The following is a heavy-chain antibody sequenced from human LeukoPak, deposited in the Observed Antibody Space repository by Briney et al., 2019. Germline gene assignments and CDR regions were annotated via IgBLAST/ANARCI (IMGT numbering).Heavy chain of an antibody. CDR2: ISSSGSTI. CDR3: ARDRLRSPFDY. V-gene: IGHV3-48*03. J-gene: IGHJ4*02. Sequence: GGSLRLSCAASGFTFSSYEMNWVRQAPGKGLEWVSYISSSGSTIYYADSVKGRFTISRDNAKNSLYLQMNSLRAEDTAVYYCARDRLRSPFDYWGQGTLVTVSS. CDR1: GFTFSSYE. D-gene: IGHD4-17*01.